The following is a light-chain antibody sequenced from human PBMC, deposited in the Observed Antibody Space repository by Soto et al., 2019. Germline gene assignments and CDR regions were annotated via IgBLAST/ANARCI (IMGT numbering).Light chain of an antibody. J-gene: IGKJ4*01. CDR3: QQYDRWPVT. CDR1: QSISSY. CDR2: AAS. Sequence: DIQMTQSPSSLSASVGDRVTITCRASQSISSYLNWYQQKPGKAPKLLIYAASSLQSGVPSRFSGSGSGTEFTLTIDRLQSADFAVYYCQQYDRWPVTFGGGTKVDIK. V-gene: IGKV1-39*01.